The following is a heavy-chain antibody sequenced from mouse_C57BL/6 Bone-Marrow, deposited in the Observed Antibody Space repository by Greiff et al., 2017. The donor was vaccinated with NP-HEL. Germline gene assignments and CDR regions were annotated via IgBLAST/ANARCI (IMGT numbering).Heavy chain of an antibody. Sequence: VHVKQSGAELVKPGASVKLSCTASGFNIKDYYMHWVTQRTEQGLEWIGRIDPEAGETKYAPKFQGKATITADTSSNTAYLQLSSLTSEDTAVYYCARLLLGYFDVWGTGTTVTVSS. J-gene: IGHJ1*03. D-gene: IGHD1-1*01. V-gene: IGHV14-2*01. CDR3: ARLLLGYFDV. CDR1: GFNIKDYY. CDR2: IDPEAGET.